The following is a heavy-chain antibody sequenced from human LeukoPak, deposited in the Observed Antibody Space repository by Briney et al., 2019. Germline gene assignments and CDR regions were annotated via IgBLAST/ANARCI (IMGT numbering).Heavy chain of an antibody. CDR2: ISSSSSYI. V-gene: IGHV3-21*01. J-gene: IGHJ4*02. Sequence: GGSLRLSCAASGFTFSSYSMNWVRQAPGKGLEWVSSISSSSSYIYYADSVKGRFTISRDNAKNSLYLQMNSLRAEDTAVYYCARDPGYCSGGSCYSVSTYFDYWGQGTLVTVSS. CDR3: ARDPGYCSGGSCYSVSTYFDY. D-gene: IGHD2-15*01. CDR1: GFTFSSYS.